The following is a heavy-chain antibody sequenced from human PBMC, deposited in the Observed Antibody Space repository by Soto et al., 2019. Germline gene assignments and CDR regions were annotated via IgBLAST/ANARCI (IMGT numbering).Heavy chain of an antibody. D-gene: IGHD5-18*01. CDR2: IWYDGSNK. Sequence: QVQLVESGGGVVQPGRSLRLSCAASGFTFSSYGMHWVRQAPGKGLEWVAVIWYDGSNKYYADSVKGRFIISRDNSKNTLYLQMNSLRAEDTAVYYCATGVDTAMATFDYWGQGTLVTVSS. CDR1: GFTFSSYG. J-gene: IGHJ4*02. V-gene: IGHV3-33*01. CDR3: ATGVDTAMATFDY.